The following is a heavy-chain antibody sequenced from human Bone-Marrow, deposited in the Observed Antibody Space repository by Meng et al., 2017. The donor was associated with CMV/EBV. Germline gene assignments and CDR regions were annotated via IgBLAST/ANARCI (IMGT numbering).Heavy chain of an antibody. Sequence: SVKVSCKAAGYTFTGYYIHWVRQAPGQGLEWMGGIIPIFGTANYAQKFQGRVTITTDESTSTAYMELSSLRSEDAAVYYCARRDDPWGGYPHYYGMAVWGQGHTVTGYS. J-gene: IGHJ6*01. CDR1: GYTFTGYY. V-gene: IGHV1-69*05. D-gene: IGHD3-3*01. CDR2: IIPIFGTA. CDR3: ARRDDPWGGYPHYYGMAV.